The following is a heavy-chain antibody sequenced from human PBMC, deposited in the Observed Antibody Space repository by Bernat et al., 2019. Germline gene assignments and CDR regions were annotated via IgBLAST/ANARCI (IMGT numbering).Heavy chain of an antibody. V-gene: IGHV3-30*18. CDR1: GFTFSSYG. CDR2: ISYDGSNK. CDR3: AKLCGGDCYPQYDI. Sequence: QVQLVESGGGVVQPGRSLRHSCAASGFTFSSYGMHWVRQAPGKGLEWVAVISYDGSNKYYADSVKGRFTISRDNSKNTLYLQMNSLRAEDTAVYYCAKLCGGDCYPQYDIWGQGTMVTVSS. D-gene: IGHD2-21*02. J-gene: IGHJ3*02.